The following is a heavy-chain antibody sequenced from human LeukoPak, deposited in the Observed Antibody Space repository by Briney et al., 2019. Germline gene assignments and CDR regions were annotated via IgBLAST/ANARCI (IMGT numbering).Heavy chain of an antibody. CDR3: ARDYQGGYGDKTVDY. J-gene: IGHJ4*02. D-gene: IGHD5-18*01. CDR1: GGSITSSSYY. Sequence: SETLSLTCTVSGGSITSSSYYWGWIRQPPGKGLEWIGSIYYSGSTYYNPSLKSRVTISVDTSKNQFSLKLSSVTAADTAVYYCARDYQGGYGDKTVDYWGQGTLVTVSS. CDR2: IYYSGST. V-gene: IGHV4-39*07.